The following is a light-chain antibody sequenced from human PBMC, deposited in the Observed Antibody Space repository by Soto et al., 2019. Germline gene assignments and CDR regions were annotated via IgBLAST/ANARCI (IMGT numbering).Light chain of an antibody. CDR2: GAS. J-gene: IGKJ1*01. Sequence: MTQKQATLSVSPGERATLSCRASQSVSSNLVWYQQKPGQAPRLLIYGASTRVTGIPARFSGSGSGTEFTLTISSLQSEDSAVYCCQQYHNWWTFGQGTIV. CDR1: QSVSSN. CDR3: QQYHNWWT. V-gene: IGKV3-15*01.